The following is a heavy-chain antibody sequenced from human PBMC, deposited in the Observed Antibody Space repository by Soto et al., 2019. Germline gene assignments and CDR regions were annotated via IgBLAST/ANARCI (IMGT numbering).Heavy chain of an antibody. V-gene: IGHV3-15*01. D-gene: IGHD2-2*01. CDR2: IKSQGDGGTR. Sequence: PGGSLRLSCAASGFSFRNAWMSWVRQAPGKGLEWVGHIKSQGDGGTRDYAAPVKGRFTISRDDSKNTLFLQMNSLKNEDTAVYFCTTDLQAYCDGTTCYAGNYYYYGMDVWGQGTTVTVSS. CDR1: GFSFRNAW. CDR3: TTDLQAYCDGTTCYAGNYYYYGMDV. J-gene: IGHJ6*02.